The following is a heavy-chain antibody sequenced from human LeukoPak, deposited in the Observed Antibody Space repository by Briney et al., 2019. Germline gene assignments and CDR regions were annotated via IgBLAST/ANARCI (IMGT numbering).Heavy chain of an antibody. Sequence: SETLSLTCAVYGGSFSGYYLSWIRQPPGKGLEWIGEINHSGSTNYNPSLKSRVTISVDTSKNQFSLKLSSVTAADTAVYYCSRGRTNYYDSSGYSRWGRGTLVTVSS. D-gene: IGHD3-22*01. CDR2: INHSGST. CDR1: GGSFSGYY. V-gene: IGHV4-34*01. CDR3: SRGRTNYYDSSGYSR. J-gene: IGHJ4*02.